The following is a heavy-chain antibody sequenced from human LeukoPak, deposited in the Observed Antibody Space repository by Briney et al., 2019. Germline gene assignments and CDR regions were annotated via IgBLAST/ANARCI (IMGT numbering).Heavy chain of an antibody. V-gene: IGHV3-9*01. J-gene: IGHJ4*02. CDR2: ISWNSGSI. D-gene: IGHD6-19*01. Sequence: PGGSLRLSCAASGFTFDDYAMHWVRQAPGKGLEWVPGISWNSGSIGYADSVKGRFTISRDNAKNSLYLQMNSLRAEDTALYYCAKDLYSSGWYYFDYWGQGTLVTVSS. CDR3: AKDLYSSGWYYFDY. CDR1: GFTFDDYA.